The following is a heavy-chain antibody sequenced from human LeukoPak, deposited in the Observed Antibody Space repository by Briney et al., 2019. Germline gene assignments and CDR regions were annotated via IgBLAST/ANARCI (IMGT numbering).Heavy chain of an antibody. V-gene: IGHV3-21*01. CDR3: ARDVAGTTLGGHDY. Sequence: PGGSLRLSCAASGFTFSSYSMNWVRQAPGKGLEWVSSISSSSSYIYYADSVKGRFTISRDNAKNSLYLQMNSLRAEDTAVYYCARDVAGTTLGGHDYWGQGTLVTVS. CDR2: ISSSSSYI. J-gene: IGHJ4*02. D-gene: IGHD1-7*01. CDR1: GFTFSSYS.